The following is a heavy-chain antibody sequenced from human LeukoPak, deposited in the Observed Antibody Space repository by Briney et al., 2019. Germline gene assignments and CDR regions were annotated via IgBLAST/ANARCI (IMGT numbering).Heavy chain of an antibody. CDR2: IYSGGST. CDR3: ASGPREYCSGGSCSVDDY. D-gene: IGHD2-15*01. V-gene: IGHV3-66*01. CDR1: GFTVSSNY. Sequence: GGSLRLSCAASGFTVSSNYMSWVRQAPGKGLEWVSVIYSGGSTYYADSVKGRFTISRDNSKNTLYLQMNSLRAEDTAVYYCASGPREYCSGGSCSVDDYWGQGTLVTVSS. J-gene: IGHJ4*02.